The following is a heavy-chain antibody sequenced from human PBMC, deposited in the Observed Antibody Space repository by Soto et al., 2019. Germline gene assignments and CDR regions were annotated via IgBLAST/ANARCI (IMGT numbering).Heavy chain of an antibody. D-gene: IGHD6-13*01. CDR2: IISSGTYT. CDR1: VFTFSSYS. Sequence: PGAPLRLSCEASVFTFSSYSMNWVRQAPGKRLEWVSSIISSGTYTYYADSVKGRFTISRDNANNSLYLQMNSLRAEDTAVYYCARDPAAGDSRGQGTLVTVS. V-gene: IGHV3-21*01. J-gene: IGHJ4*02. CDR3: ARDPAAGDS.